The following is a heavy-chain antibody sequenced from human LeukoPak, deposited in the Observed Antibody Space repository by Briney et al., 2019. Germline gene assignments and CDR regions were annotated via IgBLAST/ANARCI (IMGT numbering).Heavy chain of an antibody. CDR2: IYYSGST. J-gene: IGHJ4*02. Sequence: SETLSLTCTVSGGSISSSSYYWGWIRQPPGKGLEWIGSIYYSGSTYYNPSLKSRVTISVDTSKNQFSLKLSSVTARGSRTAGYSSSFFDYWGQGTLVTVSS. CDR3: SSSFFDY. V-gene: IGHV4-39*01. D-gene: IGHD6-13*01. CDR1: GGSISSSSYY.